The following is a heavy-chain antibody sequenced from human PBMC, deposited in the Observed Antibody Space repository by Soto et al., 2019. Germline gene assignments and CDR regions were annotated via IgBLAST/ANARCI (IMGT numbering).Heavy chain of an antibody. CDR1: GFTFSRYG. D-gene: IGHD2-2*01. Sequence: GGSLRLSCAASGFTFSRYGMNWLRQAPGKGLEWVASISSTTSYVYYADAVKGRFSTSRDNAKNILYLEMYALRTEDTAVYYCARDPSEGRVGNWFESWGQGTLVTVSS. CDR3: ARDPSEGRVGNWFES. V-gene: IGHV3-21*06. J-gene: IGHJ5*01. CDR2: ISSTTSYV.